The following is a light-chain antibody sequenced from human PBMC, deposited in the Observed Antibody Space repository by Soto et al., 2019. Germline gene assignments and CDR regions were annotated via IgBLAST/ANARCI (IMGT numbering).Light chain of an antibody. CDR1: QGISRY. J-gene: IGKJ4*01. Sequence: QLTQSPSSLSASLGDRVTITCRASQGISRYLAWYQQKPGKVPKLLISEASPLESGVPSRFSGGGFGTDFTLTISSLQPEDFAIYYCQQIYRYPLTFGGGTKVDI. V-gene: IGKV1-9*01. CDR3: QQIYRYPLT. CDR2: EAS.